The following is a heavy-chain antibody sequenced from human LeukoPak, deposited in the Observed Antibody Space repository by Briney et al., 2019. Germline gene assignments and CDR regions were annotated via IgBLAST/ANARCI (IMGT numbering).Heavy chain of an antibody. CDR1: GFTFSSYG. Sequence: QPGRSLRLSCAASGFTFSSYGMHWVRQAPGKGLEWVAVIWYDGSNKYYADSVKGRFTISRDNSKNTLYLQMNSLRAEDTAVYYCAREGGIPSPVIDYWGQGTLVTVSS. CDR3: AREGGIPSPVIDY. D-gene: IGHD3-16*01. CDR2: IWYDGSNK. V-gene: IGHV3-33*01. J-gene: IGHJ4*02.